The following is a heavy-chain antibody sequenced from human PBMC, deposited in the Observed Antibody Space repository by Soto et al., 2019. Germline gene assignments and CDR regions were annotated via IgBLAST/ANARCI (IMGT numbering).Heavy chain of an antibody. D-gene: IGHD3-22*01. Sequence: QVQLQESGPGLVKPSETLSLTCTVSGGSISSYYWSWIRQPPGKGLEWIGYIYHTGSTNYNPSLKSRNTLSADTSKNQFSLKLSSVTAADTAMYYCARVDSSGSYFDHWGQGTLVTVSS. CDR1: GGSISSYY. CDR2: IYHTGST. J-gene: IGHJ4*02. CDR3: ARVDSSGSYFDH. V-gene: IGHV4-59*01.